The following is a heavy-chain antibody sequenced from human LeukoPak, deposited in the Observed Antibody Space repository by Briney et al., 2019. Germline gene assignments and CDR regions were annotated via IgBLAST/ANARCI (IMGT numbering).Heavy chain of an antibody. CDR1: GFSFSSYA. D-gene: IGHD3-22*01. V-gene: IGHV3-23*01. CDR3: AKDGSGYFYTFDY. J-gene: IGHJ4*02. CDR2: ITASSDST. Sequence: GGSLRLSCVGSGFSFSSYAMTWVRQAPGKGLEWVSTITASSDSTFYADSVKGRFTISRDDSKNTFYLQMNSLRVEDTAMYYCAKDGSGYFYTFDYWGQGALVTASS.